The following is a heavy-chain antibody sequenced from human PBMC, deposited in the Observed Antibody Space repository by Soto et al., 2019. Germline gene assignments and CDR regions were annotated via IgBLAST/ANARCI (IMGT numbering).Heavy chain of an antibody. CDR1: CFFIISGNY. CDR2: IFHGGNT. V-gene: IGHV4-38-2*01. D-gene: IGHD2-15*01. Sequence: SETLSLTCAFSCFFIISGNYWGWIRKPPGKGLEWIGSIFHGGNTYYNPSLKSRVTISVDMSKNQFSLKLNSVTAADTAVYYCARARWYDAFDVWGQGTVVTVSS. CDR3: ARARWYDAFDV. J-gene: IGHJ3*01.